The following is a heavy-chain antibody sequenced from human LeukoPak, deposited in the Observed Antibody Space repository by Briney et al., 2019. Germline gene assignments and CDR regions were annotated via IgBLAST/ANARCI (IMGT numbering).Heavy chain of an antibody. CDR1: GGSISSYY. D-gene: IGHD4-11*01. CDR3: ARQLQSNWFDP. Sequence: SETLSLTCTVSGGSISSYYWGWIRQPPGKGLEWIGSIYYSGNTYYNPSLKSRVTISVDTSKNQFSLKLSSVTAADTAVYYCARQLQSNWFDPWGQGTLVTVSS. V-gene: IGHV4-39*01. CDR2: IYYSGNT. J-gene: IGHJ5*02.